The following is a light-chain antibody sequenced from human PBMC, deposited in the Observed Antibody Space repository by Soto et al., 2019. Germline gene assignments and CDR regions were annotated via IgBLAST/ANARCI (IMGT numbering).Light chain of an antibody. CDR2: GAS. CDR1: QSVSSSY. Sequence: EIVLTQSPGTLSLSPGERATLSCRASQSVSSSYLAWYQQKPGQAPRLLIYGASSRATGIPDRFSGSGSGTDFPLTISRLEPKVFAVFYCQQYGTPPPWTFGKGPRVDIK. V-gene: IGKV3-20*01. J-gene: IGKJ1*01. CDR3: QQYGTPPPWT.